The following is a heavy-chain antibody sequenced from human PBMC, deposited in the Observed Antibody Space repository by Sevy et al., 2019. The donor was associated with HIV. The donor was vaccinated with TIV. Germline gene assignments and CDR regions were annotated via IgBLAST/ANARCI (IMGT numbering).Heavy chain of an antibody. J-gene: IGHJ1*01. V-gene: IGHV3-64D*06. CDR1: GFTFSSYA. CDR2: ISSNRGST. D-gene: IGHD2-2*01. Sequence: GGSLRLSCSASGFTFSSYAMHWVRQAPGKGLEYVSAISSNRGSTYYADSVKGRFTISRDNSKNTLYLQMSSLRAEDTAVYYCVKPAGPYCSSTSCYVRYGYFQHWGQGTLVTVSS. CDR3: VKPAGPYCSSTSCYVRYGYFQH.